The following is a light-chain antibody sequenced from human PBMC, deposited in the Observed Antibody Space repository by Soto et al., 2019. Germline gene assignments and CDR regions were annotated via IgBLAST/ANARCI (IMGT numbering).Light chain of an antibody. CDR1: QSVSSK. Sequence: EIVMTQSPATLSVSPGERATLSCRASQSVSSKLAWFQQKPGQAPSLLIYGVSTRATGVPVRFSGSGSGTEFTLTVNSLQSEDFAVYYCQQRSHWPTFGQGTKVEIK. V-gene: IGKV3-15*01. J-gene: IGKJ1*01. CDR2: GVS. CDR3: QQRSHWPT.